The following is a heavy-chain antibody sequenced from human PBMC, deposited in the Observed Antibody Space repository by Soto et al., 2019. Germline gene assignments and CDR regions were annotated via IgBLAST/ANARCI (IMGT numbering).Heavy chain of an antibody. CDR3: ARTIYYYDSSGQRQYYFDY. V-gene: IGHV4-59*01. CDR2: IYYSGST. D-gene: IGHD3-22*01. Sequence: SETLSLTCTVSGGSISSYYWSWIRQPPGKGREWIGYIYYSGSTNYNPSLKSRVTISVDTSKNQFSLKLSSVTAADTAVYYCARTIYYYDSSGQRQYYFDYWGQGTLVTVSS. J-gene: IGHJ4*02. CDR1: GGSISSYY.